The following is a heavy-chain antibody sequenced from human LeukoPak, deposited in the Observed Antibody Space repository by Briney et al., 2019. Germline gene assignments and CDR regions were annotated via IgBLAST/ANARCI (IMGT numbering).Heavy chain of an antibody. CDR2: ISDSGANT. CDR1: GFDFSNYP. V-gene: IGHV3-23*01. Sequence: GGSLRLSSAASGFDFSNYPMSWVRQAPGKGLEWVSAISDSGANTNYADSVKGRFTISRDNSKNTVSLQMSSLRTEDTAIYYCAKCSIYFGSGTYFDAWAQGILVTVSS. D-gene: IGHD3-10*01. CDR3: AKCSIYFGSGTYFDA. J-gene: IGHJ4*02.